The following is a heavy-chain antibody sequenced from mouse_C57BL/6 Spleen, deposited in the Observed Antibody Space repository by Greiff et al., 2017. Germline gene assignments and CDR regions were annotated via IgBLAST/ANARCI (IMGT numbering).Heavy chain of an antibody. CDR3: ARSYYDYDGYAMDY. Sequence: QVKLQQPGAELVKPGASVKMSCKASGYTFTSYWITWVKQRPGQGLEWIGDIYPGSGSTNYNEKFKSKATLTVDTSSSTAYMQLSSLTSEDSAVYYCARSYYDYDGYAMDYWGQGTSVTVSS. V-gene: IGHV1-55*01. D-gene: IGHD2-4*01. CDR2: IYPGSGST. CDR1: GYTFTSYW. J-gene: IGHJ4*01.